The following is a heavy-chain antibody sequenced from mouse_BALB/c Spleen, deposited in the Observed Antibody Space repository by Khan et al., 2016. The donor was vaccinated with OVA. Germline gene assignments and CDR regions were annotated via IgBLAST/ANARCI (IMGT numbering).Heavy chain of an antibody. D-gene: IGHD4-1*01. CDR3: PSSRNWAGFES. CDR2: ICSDSSTI. Sequence: EVQLQESGGGLVQPGGSRKLSCTASGFTFRSFGMHWVRQAPEKGLEWVAYICSDSSTIYYADTVKGRFTISRDNPKNTLLMQMTSLRSEDTAMYGWPSSRNWAGFESWGQGTLVTVSA. V-gene: IGHV5-17*02. CDR1: GFTFRSFG. J-gene: IGHJ3*01.